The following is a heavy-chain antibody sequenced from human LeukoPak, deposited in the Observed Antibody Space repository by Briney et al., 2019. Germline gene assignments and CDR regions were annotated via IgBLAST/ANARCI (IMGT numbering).Heavy chain of an antibody. V-gene: IGHV4-59*01. CDR1: GGSISSYY. J-gene: IGHJ6*02. CDR3: ARESGGGYYYYGMDV. Sequence: ASETLSLTCTVSGGSISSYYWSWIRQPPGKGLEWIGYIYYSGSTNYNPSLKSRVTISVDTSKNQFSLKLSSVTAADTAVYYCARESGGGYYYYGMDVWGQGTTVTVSS. CDR2: IYYSGST. D-gene: IGHD3-16*01.